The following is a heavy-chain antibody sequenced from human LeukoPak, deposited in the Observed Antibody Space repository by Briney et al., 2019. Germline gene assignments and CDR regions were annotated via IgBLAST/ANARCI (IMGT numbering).Heavy chain of an antibody. D-gene: IGHD4-17*01. CDR3: RYGDYSAYYYYGMDV. Sequence: GGSLRLSCAASGFTFSSYGMHWVRQAPGKGLEWVAVISYDGSNKYYADSVKGRFTISRDNSKNTLYLQMNSLRAEDTAVYYCRYGDYSAYYYYGMDVWGQGTTVTVSS. V-gene: IGHV3-30*03. CDR2: ISYDGSNK. J-gene: IGHJ6*02. CDR1: GFTFSSYG.